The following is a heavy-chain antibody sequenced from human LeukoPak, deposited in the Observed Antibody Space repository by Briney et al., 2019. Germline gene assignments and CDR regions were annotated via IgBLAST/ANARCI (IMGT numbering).Heavy chain of an antibody. V-gene: IGHV3-21*01. CDR1: GFTFSSYS. D-gene: IGHD7-27*01. CDR2: ISSSSYI. Sequence: GGSLRLSCAASGFTFSSYSMNWVRQAPGKGLEWVSSISSSSYIYYADSVKGRFTISTDNAKNSLYLQMNRLRAEDTAVYYCARAPVSGAWDFDYWGQGTLVTVSS. CDR3: ARAPVSGAWDFDY. J-gene: IGHJ4*02.